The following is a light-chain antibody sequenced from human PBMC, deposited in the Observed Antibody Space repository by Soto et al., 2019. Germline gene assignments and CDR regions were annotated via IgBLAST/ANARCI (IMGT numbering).Light chain of an antibody. J-gene: IGKJ4*01. V-gene: IGKV3-15*01. CDR2: GAS. CDR1: QSVSSS. Sequence: EIVMTQSPATLSVSPGERATLSCRASQSVSSSLAWYQQKPGQAPRLLIYGASTRATGIPARFSGSGSGTEFTLTISSLQSEDFAVYYGQQYNNWPPELTFGGGTKVEIK. CDR3: QQYNNWPPELT.